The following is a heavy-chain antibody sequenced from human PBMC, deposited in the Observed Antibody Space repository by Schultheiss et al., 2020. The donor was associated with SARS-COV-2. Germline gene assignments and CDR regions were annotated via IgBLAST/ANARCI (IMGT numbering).Heavy chain of an antibody. CDR1: GGSIRSSSYY. CDR3: VAHYYGSGNYYNGWFDS. CDR2: IYYSGTT. Sequence: SETLSLTCSVSGGSIRSSSYYWGWIRQPPGKGLEWIGSIYYSGTTYYKPSLKSRVTISVDTSKNQFSLRLNSVAAGDTAIYYCVAHYYGSGNYYNGWFDSWGQGSLVTVSS. V-gene: IGHV4-39*01. D-gene: IGHD3-10*01. J-gene: IGHJ5*01.